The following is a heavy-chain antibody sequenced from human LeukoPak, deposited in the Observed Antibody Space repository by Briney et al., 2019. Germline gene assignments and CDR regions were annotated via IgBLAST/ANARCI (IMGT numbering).Heavy chain of an antibody. Sequence: GESLKISCKGSGYSFTSYWIGWVRQMPGKGLEWMGIIYPGDSDTRYSPSFQGQVTISADKSISTAYLQWSGLKASDTAMYYCARQTPDSSGYLYYWGQGTLVTVSS. D-gene: IGHD3-22*01. CDR3: ARQTPDSSGYLYY. CDR1: GYSFTSYW. J-gene: IGHJ4*02. CDR2: IYPGDSDT. V-gene: IGHV5-51*01.